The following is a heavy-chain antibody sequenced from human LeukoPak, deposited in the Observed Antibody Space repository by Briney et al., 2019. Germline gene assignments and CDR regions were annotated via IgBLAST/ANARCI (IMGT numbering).Heavy chain of an antibody. Sequence: PETLSLTCTVSGGSISRYYWSWIRQPPGKGLEWIGYIYYSGSNNYNPSLKSRVTISVDTSKNQFSLKLSSVTAADTAVYYCARGEVVAATAFDIWGQGTMVTVSS. D-gene: IGHD2-15*01. CDR1: GGSISRYY. V-gene: IGHV4-59*01. CDR2: IYYSGSN. J-gene: IGHJ3*02. CDR3: ARGEVVAATAFDI.